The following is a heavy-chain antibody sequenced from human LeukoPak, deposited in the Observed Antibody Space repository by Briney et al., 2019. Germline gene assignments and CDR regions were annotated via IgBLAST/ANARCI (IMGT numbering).Heavy chain of an antibody. Sequence: PSETLSLTCTVSGGSVSSGSYYWSWIRQPPGKGLEWIGYIYYSGSTSYNPSLKSRVTISVDTSKNQFSLKLSSVTAADTAVYYCARGWDGYNLYWDYWGQGTLVTVSS. CDR1: GGSVSSGSYY. J-gene: IGHJ4*02. V-gene: IGHV4-61*01. CDR2: IYYSGST. D-gene: IGHD5-24*01. CDR3: ARGWDGYNLYWDY.